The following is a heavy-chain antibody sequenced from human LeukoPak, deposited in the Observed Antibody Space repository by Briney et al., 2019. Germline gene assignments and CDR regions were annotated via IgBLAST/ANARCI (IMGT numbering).Heavy chain of an antibody. V-gene: IGHV1-69*01. J-gene: IGHJ4*02. Sequence: GASVKVSCKASGGTFSSYAISWVRQAPGQGLEWMGGIIPIFGTANYAQEFQGRVTITADESTSTAYMELSSLRSEDTAVYYCTREHRGAYYFDYWGEGSLVSISS. CDR3: TREHRGAYYFDY. D-gene: IGHD1-26*01. CDR2: IIPIFGTA. CDR1: GGTFSSYA.